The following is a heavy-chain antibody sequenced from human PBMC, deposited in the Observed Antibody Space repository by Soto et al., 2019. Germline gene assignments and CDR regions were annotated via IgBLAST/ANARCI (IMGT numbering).Heavy chain of an antibody. CDR3: AKNSEEVRGVIAYYYYYMDV. V-gene: IGHV3-23*01. CDR1: GFTFSSYA. Sequence: GGSLRLSCAASGFTFSSYAMSWVRQAPGKGLEWVSAISGSGGSTYYADSVKGRFTISRDNSKNTLYLQMNSLRAEDTAVYYCAKNSEEVRGVIAYYYYYMDVWGKGTTVTVSS. J-gene: IGHJ6*03. D-gene: IGHD3-10*01. CDR2: ISGSGGST.